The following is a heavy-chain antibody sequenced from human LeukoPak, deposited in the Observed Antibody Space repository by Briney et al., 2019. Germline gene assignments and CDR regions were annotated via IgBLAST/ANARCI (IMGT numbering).Heavy chain of an antibody. CDR1: GGSISSSYSY. CDR2: IYYSGST. V-gene: IGHV4-39*07. Sequence: SETLSLTCTVSGGSISSSYSYWGWIRQPPGKGLEWIGNIYYSGSTYYSPSLTSRVTVSVDTSENQFSLKLSSVSAADTAVYYCARAHSIASYYYGVDVWGQGTTVTVSS. D-gene: IGHD2/OR15-2a*01. J-gene: IGHJ6*02. CDR3: ARAHSIASYYYGVDV.